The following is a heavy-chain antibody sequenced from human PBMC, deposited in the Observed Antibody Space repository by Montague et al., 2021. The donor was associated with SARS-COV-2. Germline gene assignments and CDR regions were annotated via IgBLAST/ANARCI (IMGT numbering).Heavy chain of an antibody. D-gene: IGHD1-1*01. CDR2: TYYRSKWYT. Sequence: CAISGDSVSSNSAAWNRIRQSPSGGLEWLGRTYYRSKWYTDYAPSVKTRITITPDTSNNQFSLHLNSVTPGGTAVYYCAREGTVPGPRGIYFDDWGQGTLVTVSS. V-gene: IGHV6-1*01. CDR3: AREGTVPGPRGIYFDD. J-gene: IGHJ4*02. CDR1: GDSVSSNSAA.